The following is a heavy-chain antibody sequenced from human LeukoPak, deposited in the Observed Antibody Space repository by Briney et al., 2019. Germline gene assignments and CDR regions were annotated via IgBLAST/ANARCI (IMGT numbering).Heavy chain of an antibody. CDR2: IYYSGST. J-gene: IGHJ6*03. CDR1: GGSISSSSYY. D-gene: IGHD4/OR15-4a*01. CDR3: ARVIKVWCGYYYMDV. V-gene: IGHV4-39*07. Sequence: SETLSLTCTVSGGSISSSSYYWGWIRQPPGKGLEWIGSIYYSGSTYYTPSLKSRVTISVDTSKNQFSLKLSSVTAADTAVYYCARVIKVWCGYYYMDVWGKGTTVTVSS.